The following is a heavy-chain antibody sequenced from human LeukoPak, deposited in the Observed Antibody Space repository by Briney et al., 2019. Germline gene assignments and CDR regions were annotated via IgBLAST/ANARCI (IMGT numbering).Heavy chain of an antibody. CDR1: GGSISSGGYS. D-gene: IGHD3-22*01. Sequence: SQTLSLTCAVSGGSISSGGYSWSWIRQPPGKGLEWIGYIYHSGSTYYNPSLKSRVTISVDRSKNQFSLKLSSVTAADTAVYYCARDRYYDSSGYRYDAFDIWGQGTMVTVSS. V-gene: IGHV4-30-2*01. J-gene: IGHJ3*02. CDR3: ARDRYYDSSGYRYDAFDI. CDR2: IYHSGST.